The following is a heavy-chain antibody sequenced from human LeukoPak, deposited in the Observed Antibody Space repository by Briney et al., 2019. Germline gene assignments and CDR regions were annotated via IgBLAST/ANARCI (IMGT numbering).Heavy chain of an antibody. Sequence: GGSLRLSCAASGFTFSSYAMSWVRQAPGKGLEWVSAISGSGGSTYYANSVKGRFTISRDNSKNTLYLQMNSLRAEDTAVYYCAKRRVLRFLEWEALWGQGTLVTVSS. CDR2: ISGSGGST. J-gene: IGHJ4*02. CDR3: AKRRVLRFLEWEAL. V-gene: IGHV3-23*01. D-gene: IGHD3-3*01. CDR1: GFTFSSYA.